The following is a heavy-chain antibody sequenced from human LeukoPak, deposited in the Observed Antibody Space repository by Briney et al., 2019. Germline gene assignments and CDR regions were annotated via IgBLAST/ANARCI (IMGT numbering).Heavy chain of an antibody. Sequence: GGPLRLSCAASGFTFSSNWMSWVRQAPGKGLEWVANIKEDGSEKYYVDSVKGRFTISRDNAKNSLYLQMNSLRAEDTAVYYCARDLSGSYYDFWSGYKPTGYYFDYWGQGTLVTVSS. CDR3: ARDLSGSYYDFWSGYKPTGYYFDY. CDR1: GFTFSSNW. CDR2: IKEDGSEK. J-gene: IGHJ4*02. V-gene: IGHV3-7*01. D-gene: IGHD3-3*01.